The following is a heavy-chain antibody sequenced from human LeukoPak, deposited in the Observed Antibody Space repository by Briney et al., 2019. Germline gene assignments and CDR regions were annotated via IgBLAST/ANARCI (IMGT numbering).Heavy chain of an antibody. CDR3: ARVHDYYYYYYMDV. J-gene: IGHJ6*03. CDR1: GFTFSGYS. CDR2: ISSSSSTI. V-gene: IGHV3-48*04. Sequence: GGSLRLSCAASGFTFSGYSMNWVRQAPGKGLEWVSYISSSSSTIYYADSVKGRFTISRDNAKNSLYLQMNSLRAEDTAVYYCARVHDYYYYYYMDVWGKGTTVTVSS.